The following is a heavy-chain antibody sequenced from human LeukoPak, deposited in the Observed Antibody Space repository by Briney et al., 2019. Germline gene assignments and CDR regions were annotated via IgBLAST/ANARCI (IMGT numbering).Heavy chain of an antibody. CDR1: GFTFNSYA. CDR3: ARDPARTFDY. J-gene: IGHJ4*02. CDR2: ISYDGSNK. Sequence: PGRSLRLSCAASGFTFNSYAMHLVRQAPGKGLEWVAVISYDGSNKFYADSVKGRFTISRDNSKNTLYLQMNSLRPEDTAVYYCARDPARTFDYWGQGTLVTVSS. D-gene: IGHD1-14*01. V-gene: IGHV3-30-3*01.